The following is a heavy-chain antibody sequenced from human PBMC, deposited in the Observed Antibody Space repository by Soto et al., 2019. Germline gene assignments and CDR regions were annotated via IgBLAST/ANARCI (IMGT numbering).Heavy chain of an antibody. J-gene: IGHJ3*02. CDR3: DRDGKGLDAANDAFDI. Sequence: GGSLRLSCAASGFTFSSYWMSWVRQAPGKGLEWVANIKQDGSEKYYVDSLKGRFTISRDNAKNSLYLQMNSLRAEDTAVYYCDRDGKGLDAANDAFDIWGQGTMVTVSS. CDR2: IKQDGSEK. V-gene: IGHV3-7*01. D-gene: IGHD1-1*01. CDR1: GFTFSSYW.